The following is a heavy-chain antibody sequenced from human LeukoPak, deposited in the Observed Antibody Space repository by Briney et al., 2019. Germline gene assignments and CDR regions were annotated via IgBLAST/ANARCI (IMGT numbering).Heavy chain of an antibody. Sequence: SETLSLTCTVFGGSISSYYWSWIRQSAGKGLEWIGYISDSGFTNYNPSLKSRVTISLDTSKNQFSLKLTSVTAADTAVYYCAGHHPRNTVDFWGQGTLVTVSS. CDR2: ISDSGFT. CDR3: AGHHPRNTVDF. V-gene: IGHV4-59*08. J-gene: IGHJ4*02. D-gene: IGHD2/OR15-2a*01. CDR1: GGSISSYY.